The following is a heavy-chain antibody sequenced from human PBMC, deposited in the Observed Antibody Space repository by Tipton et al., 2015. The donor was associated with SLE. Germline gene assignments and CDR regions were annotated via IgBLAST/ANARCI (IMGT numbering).Heavy chain of an antibody. CDR3: ARTDVTYYYDSSGYPPLYYFDY. V-gene: IGHV4-59*08. J-gene: IGHJ4*02. Sequence: LSLTCTVSGGSISSYYWSWIRQPPGKGLEWIGYIYYSGSTNYNPSLKSRVTISVDTSKNQFSLKLSSVTAADTAVYYCARTDVTYYYDSSGYPPLYYFDYWGQGTLVTGSS. CDR2: IYYSGST. D-gene: IGHD3-22*01. CDR1: GGSISSYY.